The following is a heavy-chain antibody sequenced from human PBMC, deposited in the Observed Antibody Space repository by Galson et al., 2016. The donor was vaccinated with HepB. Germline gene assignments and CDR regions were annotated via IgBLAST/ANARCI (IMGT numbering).Heavy chain of an antibody. J-gene: IGHJ3*01. Sequence: SLRLSCAASGFTFSRYEVNWVRQAPGKGLEWVSYISSSGTTIYYADSVKGRFTISRDNSKNTLFLHMSSLRAEDTAVYYCAKRDLLWFGDPNAFDVWGQGTMVTVSS. CDR1: GFTFSRYE. V-gene: IGHV3-48*03. CDR2: ISSSGTTI. D-gene: IGHD3-10*01. CDR3: AKRDLLWFGDPNAFDV.